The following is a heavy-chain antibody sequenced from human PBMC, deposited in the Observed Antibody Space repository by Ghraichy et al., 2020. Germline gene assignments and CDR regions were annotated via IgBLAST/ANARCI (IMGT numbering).Heavy chain of an antibody. CDR1: GGSINSDY. CDR3: ARLGGSGTNPPYDK. D-gene: IGHD3-10*01. V-gene: IGHV4-59*01. CDR2: IHHSGTT. J-gene: IGHJ4*02. Sequence: SQTLSLTCTVSGGSINSDYWSWIRQPPGKGLEQIGYIHHSGTTIYNPSLQSRVTISVDTSKNQFSLNLRSVTAADTAVYYCARLGGSGTNPPYDKWGQGILVIVSS.